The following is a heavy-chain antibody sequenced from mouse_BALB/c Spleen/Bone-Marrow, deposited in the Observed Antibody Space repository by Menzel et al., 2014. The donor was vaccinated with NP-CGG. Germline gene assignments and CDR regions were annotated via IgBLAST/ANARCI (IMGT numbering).Heavy chain of an antibody. CDR3: ARAGGYDGFAY. CDR1: GYTFTSYW. D-gene: IGHD2-2*01. J-gene: IGHJ3*01. CDR2: INPSNGRA. V-gene: IGHV1S81*02. Sequence: QVQLQQSGAELVEPGASVKLSCKASGYTFTSYWMHWVRQRPGQGLEWIGEINPSNGRADYNEKFRSKATLTVDRSSSTAYMQLSSLTSEDSAVYYCARAGGYDGFAYWGQGTLVTVSA.